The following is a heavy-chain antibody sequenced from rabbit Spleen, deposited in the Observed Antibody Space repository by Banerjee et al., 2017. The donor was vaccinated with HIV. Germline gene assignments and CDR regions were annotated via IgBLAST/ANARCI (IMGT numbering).Heavy chain of an antibody. V-gene: IGHV1S36*01. CDR3: VRGSYYTYGYAGYAYATSAFDP. CDR1: GFTISSYG. CDR2: IDPVFGSA. Sequence: QEQLEESGGGLVTPGGTLTLTCTASGFTISSYGVSWVRQSPGKGLEWIGNIDPVFGSASYASWVNGRFTFSSHNAQNTLYLQLNSLTAADTATYFCVRGSYYTYGYAGYAYATSAFDPWAQAPSSPS. D-gene: IGHD6-1*01. J-gene: IGHJ2*01.